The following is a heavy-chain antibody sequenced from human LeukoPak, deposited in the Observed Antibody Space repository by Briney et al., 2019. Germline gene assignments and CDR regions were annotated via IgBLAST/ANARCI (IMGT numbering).Heavy chain of an antibody. V-gene: IGHV3-30-3*01. CDR3: ARQGDTGSWYFDY. J-gene: IGHJ4*02. Sequence: PGGSLRLSCVASGFTFSNYWMSWVRQAPGKGLEWVAVISHDGSNQQYADSVKGQVTISRDNSKSTLYLQMDSLRAGDTAVYYCARQGDTGSWYFDYWGQGTLVTVSS. CDR2: ISHDGSNQ. D-gene: IGHD2-21*02. CDR1: GFTFSNYW.